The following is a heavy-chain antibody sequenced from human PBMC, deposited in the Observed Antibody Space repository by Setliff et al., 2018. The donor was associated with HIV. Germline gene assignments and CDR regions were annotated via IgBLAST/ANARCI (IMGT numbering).Heavy chain of an antibody. CDR2: VYYSGST. CDR1: GESFSGYY. Sequence: PSETLSLTCTVYGESFSGYYWTWIRQPPGRGLEWIGSVYYSGSTFYNPSLRSRVTISVDTSKNHFSLKLSSVTAADTAVYYCARVPRQLLKGAAAYFDYWGQGILVTVSS. CDR3: ARVPRQLLKGAAAYFDY. D-gene: IGHD5-18*01. V-gene: IGHV4-59*01. J-gene: IGHJ4*02.